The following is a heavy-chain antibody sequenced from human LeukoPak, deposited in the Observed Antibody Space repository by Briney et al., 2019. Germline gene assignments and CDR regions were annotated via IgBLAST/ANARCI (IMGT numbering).Heavy chain of an antibody. V-gene: IGHV4-38-2*02. CDR2: IYHSGST. D-gene: IGHD3-3*01. CDR3: ARDVPPYYDFWTERGAFDI. CDR1: GYSISSGYY. J-gene: IGHJ3*02. Sequence: PSETLSLTCTVSGYSISSGYYWGCIRQPPGKGLEWFGIIYHSGSTYYNPSLKSRVTISVDTSKNQFSLKLSSVTAADTAVYYCARDVPPYYDFWTERGAFDIWGQGTMVTVSS.